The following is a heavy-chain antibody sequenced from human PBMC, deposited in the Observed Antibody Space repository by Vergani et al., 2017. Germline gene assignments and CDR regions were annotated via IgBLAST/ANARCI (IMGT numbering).Heavy chain of an antibody. CDR2: ISSSSSYI. D-gene: IGHD6-13*01. CDR1: GFTFSSYS. V-gene: IGHV3-21*01. CDR3: ASAKSSRNKEGFAY. J-gene: IGHJ4*02. Sequence: EVQLVESGGGLVKPGGSLRLSCAASGFTFSSYSMNWVRPAPGKGLEWVSSISSSSSYIYYADSVKGRFTISRDHAKNSLYLQMNSLRAEDTAVYYCASAKSSRNKEGFAYWGQGTLVTVSS.